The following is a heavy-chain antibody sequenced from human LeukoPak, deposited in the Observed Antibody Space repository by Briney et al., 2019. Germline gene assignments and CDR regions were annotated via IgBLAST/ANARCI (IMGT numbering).Heavy chain of an antibody. CDR2: ITWNSGAI. J-gene: IGHJ4*02. Sequence: GGSLRLSCAASRFTFDDYAMHWVRQAPGKGLEWVSGITWNSGAIGYADSVKGRFTISRDNAKNSLYLQMNSLRPEGTALYYCAKDLGAYAGGTDYWGQGTLVTVSS. CDR3: AKDLGAYAGGTDY. D-gene: IGHD5-12*01. V-gene: IGHV3-9*01. CDR1: RFTFDDYA.